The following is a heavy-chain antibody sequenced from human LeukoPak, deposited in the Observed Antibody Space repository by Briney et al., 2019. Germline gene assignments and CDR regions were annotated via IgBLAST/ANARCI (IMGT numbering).Heavy chain of an antibody. Sequence: ASETLSLTCTVSGGSISSYYWSWIRQPPGKGLEWIGYIYYSGSTNYNPSLKSRVTISVDTSKNQFSLKLSSVTAADTAVYYCARDLSGSYYGWFDPWGQGTLVTVSS. CDR1: GGSISSYY. CDR3: ARDLSGSYYGWFDP. V-gene: IGHV4-59*01. CDR2: IYYSGST. D-gene: IGHD1-26*01. J-gene: IGHJ5*02.